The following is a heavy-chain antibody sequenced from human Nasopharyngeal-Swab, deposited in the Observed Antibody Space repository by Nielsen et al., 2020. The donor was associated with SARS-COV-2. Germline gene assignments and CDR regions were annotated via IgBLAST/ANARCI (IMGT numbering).Heavy chain of an antibody. CDR1: GFTFSTYW. CDR3: ARVLTRNLVVALVLDAFDI. CDR2: IKQDGRET. D-gene: IGHD2-15*01. J-gene: IGHJ3*02. V-gene: IGHV3-7*01. Sequence: GGSLRLSCAASGFTFSTYWMSWVRQAPGNGLEWVANIKQDGRETYYVGSVRGRFTISRDNADNSLYLQMNSLRAEDTALYYCARVLTRNLVVALVLDAFDIWGQGTMVTVSS.